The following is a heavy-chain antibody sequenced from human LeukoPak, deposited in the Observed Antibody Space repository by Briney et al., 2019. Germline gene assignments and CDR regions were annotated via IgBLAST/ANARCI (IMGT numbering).Heavy chain of an antibody. J-gene: IGHJ4*02. CDR2: ISGSGENT. CDR1: GFTFSRYA. CDR3: ARDLRGYSGYDSDF. D-gene: IGHD5-12*01. Sequence: GGSLRLSCAASGFTFSRYAMSWVRQAPAKGLEWVSVISGSGENTLYADSVKGRFTISRDNSKNTLYLQMNSLRAEDTAVYYCARDLRGYSGYDSDFWGQGTLVTVSS. V-gene: IGHV3-23*01.